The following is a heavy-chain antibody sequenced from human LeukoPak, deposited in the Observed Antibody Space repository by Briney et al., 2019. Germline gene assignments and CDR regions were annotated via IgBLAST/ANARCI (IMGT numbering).Heavy chain of an antibody. D-gene: IGHD6-19*01. CDR2: ISAYNGNT. CDR3: ARPVPVAGRGAFDY. V-gene: IGHV1-18*01. J-gene: IGHJ4*02. Sequence: ASVKVSCKASGYTFTSYDINWVRQAPGQGLEWMGWISAYNGNTNYAQKLQGRVTMTTDTSTSTAYMELRSLRSDDTAVYYCARPVPVAGRGAFDYWGQGTLVTVSS. CDR1: GYTFTSYD.